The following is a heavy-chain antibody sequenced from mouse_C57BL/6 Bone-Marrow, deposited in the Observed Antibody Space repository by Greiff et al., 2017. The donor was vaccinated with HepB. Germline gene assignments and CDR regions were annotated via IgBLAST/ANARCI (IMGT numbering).Heavy chain of an antibody. V-gene: IGHV5-6*02. CDR1: GFTFSSYG. Sequence: EVMLVESGGDLVKPGGSLKLSCAASGFTFSSYGMSWVRQTPDKRLEWVATISSGGNYTYYPDSVKGRFTISRDNAKNTLYLQMSSLKSEDTAMYYCAREWLLPWFAYWGQGTLVTVSA. J-gene: IGHJ3*01. CDR2: ISSGGNYT. D-gene: IGHD2-3*01. CDR3: AREWLLPWFAY.